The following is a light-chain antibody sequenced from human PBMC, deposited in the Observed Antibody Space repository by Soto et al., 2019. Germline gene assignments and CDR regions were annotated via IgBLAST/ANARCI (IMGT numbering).Light chain of an antibody. Sequence: QSALTQPASVSGSPGQSITISCTGTSSDVGSYNLVSWYQQHPGKAPKLMIYEGSKWPSGVSHRFSGSKSGNTASLTISGLQAEDEADYYCCSYAGSSTFAYVFGTGTKLTVL. CDR1: SSDVGSYNL. V-gene: IGLV2-23*03. CDR3: CSYAGSSTFAYV. CDR2: EGS. J-gene: IGLJ1*01.